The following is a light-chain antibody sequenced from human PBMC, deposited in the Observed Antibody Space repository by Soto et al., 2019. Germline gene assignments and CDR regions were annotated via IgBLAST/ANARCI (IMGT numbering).Light chain of an antibody. Sequence: ERVLTPSPGALVLSPGEGATLSCRASQSVSKYLAWYQQKPGQAPRLLIYGASSRATGIPDSFSGSGSGTDFTLTISRLEPEDFAVYYCQQYGGSPQTFGQGTKVDIK. CDR3: QQYGGSPQT. V-gene: IGKV3-20*01. CDR2: GAS. CDR1: QSVSKY. J-gene: IGKJ1*01.